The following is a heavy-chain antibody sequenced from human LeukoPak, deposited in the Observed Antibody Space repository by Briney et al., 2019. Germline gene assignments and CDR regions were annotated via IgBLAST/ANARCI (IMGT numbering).Heavy chain of an antibody. CDR1: GGSISSYY. Sequence: PSETLSLTCTVSGGSISSYYWSWIRQPPGKGLEWIGSIYYSGSTYYNPSLKSRVTISVDTSKNQFSLKLSSVTAADTAVYYCARVGRGVRREATWGQGTLVTVSS. CDR2: IYYSGST. J-gene: IGHJ4*02. CDR3: ARVGRGVRREAT. V-gene: IGHV4-59*12. D-gene: IGHD5-12*01.